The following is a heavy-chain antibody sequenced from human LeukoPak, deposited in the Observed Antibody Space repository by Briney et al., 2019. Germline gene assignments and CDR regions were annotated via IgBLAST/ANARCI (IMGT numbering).Heavy chain of an antibody. V-gene: IGHV4-61*05. CDR2: IYYSGST. Sequence: PSETLSLTCTVSGGSISSSSYYWGWIRQPPGKGLEWIGYIYYSGSTNYNPSLESRVTISVDTSKKQFSLKLTSVTAADTAVYYCARVRRYYDSSGYPIRVFDYWGQGTPVTVPS. D-gene: IGHD3-22*01. CDR1: GGSISSSSYY. CDR3: ARVRRYYDSSGYPIRVFDY. J-gene: IGHJ4*02.